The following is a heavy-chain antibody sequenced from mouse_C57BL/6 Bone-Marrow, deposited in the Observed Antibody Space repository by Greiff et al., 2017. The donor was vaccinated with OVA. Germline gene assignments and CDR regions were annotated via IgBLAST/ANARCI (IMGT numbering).Heavy chain of an antibody. Sequence: QVQLQQPGAELVKPGASVKLSCKASGYTFTSYWMHWVKQRPGQGLEWIGMIHPNSGSTNYNEKFKSKATLTVDKSSSTAYMQLRSLTSEDAAVYYCARDDYSLDYWGQGTTVTVSS. V-gene: IGHV1-64*01. CDR2: IHPNSGST. CDR1: GYTFTSYW. D-gene: IGHD2-4*01. J-gene: IGHJ2*01. CDR3: ARDDYSLDY.